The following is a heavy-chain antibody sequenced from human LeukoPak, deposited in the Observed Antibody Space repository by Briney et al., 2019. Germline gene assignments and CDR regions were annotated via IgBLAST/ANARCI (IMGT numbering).Heavy chain of an antibody. CDR1: GYTFTGYY. J-gene: IGHJ6*02. CDR3: ARDSYGDYPYYYYGMDV. V-gene: IGHV1-2*02. Sequence: ASAKVSCKASGYTFTGYYMHWVRQAPGQGLEWMGWINPNSGGTNYAQKFQGRDTMTRDTSISTAYMELSRLRSDDTAVYYCARDSYGDYPYYYYGMDVWGQGTTVTVSS. D-gene: IGHD4-17*01. CDR2: INPNSGGT.